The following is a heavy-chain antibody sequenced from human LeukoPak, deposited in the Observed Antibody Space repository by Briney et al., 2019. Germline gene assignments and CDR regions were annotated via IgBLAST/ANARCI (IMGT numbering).Heavy chain of an antibody. Sequence: SVKVSRKASGGTFSSYDFSWVRQAPGQGLEWMGGITPMFGTSKHAQKFQGRVTITAVESLRTVYMELSSLRSEDTAVYYCARDGVGAIDYWGQGTLVTVSS. CDR1: GGTFSSYD. J-gene: IGHJ4*02. CDR3: ARDGVGAIDY. CDR2: ITPMFGTS. V-gene: IGHV1-69*13. D-gene: IGHD1-26*01.